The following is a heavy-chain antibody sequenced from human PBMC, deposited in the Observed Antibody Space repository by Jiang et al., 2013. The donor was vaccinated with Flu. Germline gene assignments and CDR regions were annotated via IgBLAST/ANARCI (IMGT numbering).Heavy chain of an antibody. J-gene: IGHJ4*02. CDR2: IYWDDDK. CDR3: AHTRGPFDY. Sequence: GKALEWLALIYWDDDKRYSPSLKSRLTITKDTSKNQVVLTMTNMDPVDTATYYCAHTRGPFDYWGQGTLVTVSS. V-gene: IGHV2-5*02.